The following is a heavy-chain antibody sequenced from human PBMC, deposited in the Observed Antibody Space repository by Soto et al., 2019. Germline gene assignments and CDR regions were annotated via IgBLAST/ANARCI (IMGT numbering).Heavy chain of an antibody. CDR2: ISSSGNTI. V-gene: IGHV3-11*01. Sequence: QEQLVESGGGLVKPGGSLRLSCAASGFTFSDYYMSWIRQAPGKGLEWVSYISSSGNTIHYADSVKGRFTISRDNAKNSLYLQMNSLRAEDTALYYCAKDKYGDYFNGMDVWGQGTTVTVSS. CDR3: AKDKYGDYFNGMDV. J-gene: IGHJ6*02. D-gene: IGHD4-17*01. CDR1: GFTFSDYY.